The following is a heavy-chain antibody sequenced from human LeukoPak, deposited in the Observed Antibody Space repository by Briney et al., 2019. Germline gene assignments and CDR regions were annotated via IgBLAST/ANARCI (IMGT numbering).Heavy chain of an antibody. CDR2: IWYDGNNK. CDR3: ARDRWSSTSYNDY. CDR1: GFTFSNYG. Sequence: GGSLRLSCAASGFTFSNYGMHWVRQAPGKGLEWVAVIWYDGNNKYYADSVKGRFTIPRDNSKNTLYLQMNSLRAEDTAVYYCARDRWSSTSYNDYWGQGTLVTVSS. V-gene: IGHV3-33*01. J-gene: IGHJ4*02. D-gene: IGHD2-2*01.